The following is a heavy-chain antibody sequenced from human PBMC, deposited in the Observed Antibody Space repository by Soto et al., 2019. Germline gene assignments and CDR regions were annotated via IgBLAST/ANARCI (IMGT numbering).Heavy chain of an antibody. D-gene: IGHD5-12*01. Sequence: SVKVSCKASGGTFNNYPITWVRQAPGEGLEWMGGSIPIFGTANYAQKFQGRVTISVDESTSTAYRELSSLRSEDTAVYYCARGRGYSGDDHYYYFDMDVWG. CDR2: SIPIFGTA. CDR1: GGTFNNYP. V-gene: IGHV1-69*13. J-gene: IGHJ6*02. CDR3: ARGRGYSGDDHYYYFDMDV.